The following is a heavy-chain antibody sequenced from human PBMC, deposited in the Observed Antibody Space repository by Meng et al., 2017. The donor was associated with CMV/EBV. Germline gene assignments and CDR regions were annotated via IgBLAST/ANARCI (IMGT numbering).Heavy chain of an antibody. D-gene: IGHD2-21*01. V-gene: IGHV3-74*01. CDR1: GFTFSSYW. Sequence: GESLKISGAASGFTFSSYWMHLVRPAPGKGLVWVLRINSDGSSTSYADSVKGRFTISRDNAKNTLYLQMNSLRAEDTAVYYCARGGGGAGSDYWGQGTLVTVSS. J-gene: IGHJ4*02. CDR3: ARGGGGAGSDY. CDR2: INSDGSST.